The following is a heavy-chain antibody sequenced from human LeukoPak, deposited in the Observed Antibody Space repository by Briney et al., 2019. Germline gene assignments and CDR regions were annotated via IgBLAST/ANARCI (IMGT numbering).Heavy chain of an antibody. Sequence: ASVKVSCKASGYTFTSYGISWVRQAPGQGLEWMGWISAYNGNTNYAQKLQGRVTMTTDTSTSTAYMELRSLRSDDTAVYYCARVYPPEYCSGGSCYDNWFDPWGQGTLVTVSS. D-gene: IGHD2-15*01. J-gene: IGHJ5*02. CDR2: ISAYNGNT. CDR3: ARVYPPEYCSGGSCYDNWFDP. CDR1: GYTFTSYG. V-gene: IGHV1-18*01.